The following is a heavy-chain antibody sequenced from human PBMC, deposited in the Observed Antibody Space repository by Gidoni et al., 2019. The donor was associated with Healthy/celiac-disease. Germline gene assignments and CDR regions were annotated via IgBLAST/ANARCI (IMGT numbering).Heavy chain of an antibody. CDR1: GGSFSGYY. J-gene: IGHJ6*02. CDR3: ARHALYYDFWSGYGGGYYYYGMDV. Sequence: QVQLQQWGAGLLKPSETLSLPCAVYGGSFSGYYWSWIRQPPGKGLEWIGEINHSGSPNYNPSLQSRVTISVDTSKDQFSLKLSSVTAADTAVYYCARHALYYDFWSGYGGGYYYYGMDVWGQGTTVTVSS. D-gene: IGHD3-3*01. V-gene: IGHV4-34*01. CDR2: INHSGSP.